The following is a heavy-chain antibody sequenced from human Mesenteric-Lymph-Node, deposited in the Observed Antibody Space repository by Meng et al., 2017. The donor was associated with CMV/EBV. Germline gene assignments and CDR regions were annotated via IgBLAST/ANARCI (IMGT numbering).Heavy chain of an antibody. V-gene: IGHV1-2*02. CDR1: GYTFTDYY. CDR3: ARETGMAELRFFDS. J-gene: IGHJ4*02. Sequence: ASVKVSCKASGYTFTDYYLHWVRQAPGQELEWMGWIDPNSGGTNYAQKFLGRVTMTRDTSISTAYMDLSSLTYDDTAVYFCARETGMAELRFFDSWGQGTLVTVSS. CDR2: IDPNSGGT. D-gene: IGHD1-1*01.